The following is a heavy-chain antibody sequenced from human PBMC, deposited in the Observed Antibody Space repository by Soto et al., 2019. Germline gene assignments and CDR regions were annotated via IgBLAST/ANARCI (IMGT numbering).Heavy chain of an antibody. Sequence: QPGGSLRLSCTASGFTFGDYAMSWVRQAPGKGLEWVGFIRSKAYGGTTEYAASVKGRFTISRDDSKSIAYLQMNSLKTEDTAVYYCTRVFWSGYLPDYWGQGTLVTVSS. CDR3: TRVFWSGYLPDY. CDR2: IRSKAYGGTT. V-gene: IGHV3-49*04. CDR1: GFTFGDYA. J-gene: IGHJ4*02. D-gene: IGHD3-3*01.